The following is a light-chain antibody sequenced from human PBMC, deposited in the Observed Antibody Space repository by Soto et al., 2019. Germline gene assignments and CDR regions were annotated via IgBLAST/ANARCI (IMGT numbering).Light chain of an antibody. V-gene: IGLV7-43*01. J-gene: IGLJ3*02. CDR1: TGAVTSGNY. Sequence: QAVVTQEPSLTVSPGGTVTLTCASSTGAVTSGNYPNWFQQKPGQAPTSLIHSTGDKHSWTPARFSGYLLGDKAALTLSAVQPEDEADYYGLLYYGGVQLFGGGTKLTVL. CDR3: LLYYGGVQL. CDR2: STG.